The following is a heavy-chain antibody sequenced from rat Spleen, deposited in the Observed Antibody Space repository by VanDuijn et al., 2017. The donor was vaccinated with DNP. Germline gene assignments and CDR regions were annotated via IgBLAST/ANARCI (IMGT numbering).Heavy chain of an antibody. D-gene: IGHD1-12*02. V-gene: IGHV5S23*01. J-gene: IGHJ4*01. CDR1: GFTFSDYN. CDR3: AREGDYYDGSFLDALDA. CDR2: MSPSGTNI. Sequence: EVLLVESGGGLVQSGRSLKLSCAASGFTFSDYNMAWVRQAPTRGLEWVASMSPSGTNIYYRDSVKGRFTISRDLPKATLYLQIDSLRSEDSATYYCAREGDYYDGSFLDALDAWGQGTSVTVSS.